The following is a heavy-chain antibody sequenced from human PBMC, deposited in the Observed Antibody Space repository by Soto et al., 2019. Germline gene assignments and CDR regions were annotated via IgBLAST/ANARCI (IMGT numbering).Heavy chain of an antibody. D-gene: IGHD6-19*01. V-gene: IGHV1-18*01. CDR3: AGEAVAAIEGVHYYYGMTV. J-gene: IGHJ6*02. CDR2: ISAYNGNT. CDR1: GYTFTSYG. Sequence: QVQLVQSGAEVKKPGASVKVSCKASGYTFTSYGISWVRQAPGHGRERMGGISAYNGNTNYPQNLQGRVTMTTDTSKRTAYMVLRSLRADDTAVYFCAGEAVAAIEGVHYYYGMTVWSQWSTVTVSS.